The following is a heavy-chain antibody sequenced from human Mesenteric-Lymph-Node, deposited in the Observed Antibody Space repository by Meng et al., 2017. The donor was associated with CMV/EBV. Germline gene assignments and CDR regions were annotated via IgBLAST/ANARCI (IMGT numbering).Heavy chain of an antibody. D-gene: IGHD5-12*01. V-gene: IGHV1-18*01. J-gene: IGHJ4*02. CDR2: INAHTGHT. CDR3: ARDGHGSSGYDSPDY. CDR1: GYTFTGYG. Sequence: ASVKVSCKASGYTFTGYGISWVRQAPGQGLEWMGWINAHTGHTNYAQKFQGRVTMTTDTATSTAYMELRSLRSDDTAVYYCARDGHGSSGYDSPDYWGQGTLVTVSS.